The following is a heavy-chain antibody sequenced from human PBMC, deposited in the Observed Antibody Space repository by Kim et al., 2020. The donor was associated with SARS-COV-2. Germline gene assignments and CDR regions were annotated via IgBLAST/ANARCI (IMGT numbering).Heavy chain of an antibody. D-gene: IGHD3-10*01. CDR1: GGSFNGYY. Sequence: SETLSLTCAVYGGSFNGYYWSWIRQPPGKGLEWIGEINHSGSTNYNPSLKSRVTISVDTSKNQLSLNLSSVTAADTAAYYCASGSYGSGTPLDHWGQGT. CDR2: INHSGST. CDR3: ASGSYGSGTPLDH. V-gene: IGHV4-34*01. J-gene: IGHJ4*02.